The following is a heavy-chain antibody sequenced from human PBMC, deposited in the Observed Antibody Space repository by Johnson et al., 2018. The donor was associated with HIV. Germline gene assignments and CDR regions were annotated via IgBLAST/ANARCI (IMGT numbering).Heavy chain of an antibody. CDR1: GFIFSSYW. V-gene: IGHV3-7*01. Sequence: VQLVESGGGLVQPGGSLRLSCAASGFIFSSYWMSWVRQAPGKGLEWVANIKEDGNEKYYVDYVNGRFTISRDNAKNSLYLQMNSLRAEDTAVYYCARDEWELDVFDIWGQGTMVTVSS. D-gene: IGHD1-26*01. CDR2: IKEDGNEK. CDR3: ARDEWELDVFDI. J-gene: IGHJ3*02.